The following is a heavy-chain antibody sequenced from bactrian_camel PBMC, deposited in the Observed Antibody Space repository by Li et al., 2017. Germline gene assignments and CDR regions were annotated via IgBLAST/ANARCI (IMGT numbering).Heavy chain of an antibody. CDR2: IDSNGST. Sequence: HVQLVESGGGSVQAGGSLRLSCTASRFTYRTYTMAWFRQAPGMQHEGVAGIDSNGSTKYADSVRGRFTISEDNAKHTLYLQMNDLKPEDTAMYYCSYDRASFCTVSSTSVDYWGQGTQVTVS. CDR1: RFTYRTYT. V-gene: IGHV3S53*01. J-gene: IGHJ4*01. CDR3: SYDRASFCTVSSTSVDY. D-gene: IGHD6*01.